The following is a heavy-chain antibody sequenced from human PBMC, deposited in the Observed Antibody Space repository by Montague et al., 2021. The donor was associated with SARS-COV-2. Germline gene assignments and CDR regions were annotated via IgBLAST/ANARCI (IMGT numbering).Heavy chain of an antibody. Sequence: SETLSLTCAVHGGSFSTYSWNWIRQPPGKGLEWIGEIHHGGSTNYNPSIKSRVTISADTSKNQFSLKLTSVAAADTAVYYCARLGDGVVPSPILGVGRYYSSSCIDVWGKGTMVTVSS. CDR1: GGSFSTYS. V-gene: IGHV4-34*01. CDR3: ARLGDGVVPSPILGVGRYYSSSCIDV. CDR2: IHHGGST. D-gene: IGHD3-10*01. J-gene: IGHJ6*03.